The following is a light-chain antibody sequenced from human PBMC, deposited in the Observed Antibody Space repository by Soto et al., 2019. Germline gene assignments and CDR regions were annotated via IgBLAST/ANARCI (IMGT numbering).Light chain of an antibody. CDR1: QSVSSKY. Sequence: IVLTQSPGTLSLSPGERATLSCRASQSVSSKYLAWYQQKPGQAPRLLIYGTSNRATGIPDRFSGSGSGTDFTLTISRLEPEDFAVYYCQQYESSPPLTFGGGTKVEIK. CDR3: QQYESSPPLT. J-gene: IGKJ4*01. CDR2: GTS. V-gene: IGKV3-20*01.